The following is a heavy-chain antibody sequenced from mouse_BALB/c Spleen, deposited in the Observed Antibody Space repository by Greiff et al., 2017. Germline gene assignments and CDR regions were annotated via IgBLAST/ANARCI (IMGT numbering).Heavy chain of an antibody. D-gene: IGHD2-10*02. CDR3: ATGPGYGKLAY. Sequence: VQLKESGAELVKPGASVKLSCTASGFNIKDTYMHWVKQRPEQGLEWIGRIDPANGNTKYDPKFQGKATITADTSSNTAYLQLSSLTSEDTAVYYCATGPGYGKLAYWGQGTRVTVSA. V-gene: IGHV14-3*02. CDR1: GFNIKDTY. CDR2: IDPANGNT. J-gene: IGHJ3*01.